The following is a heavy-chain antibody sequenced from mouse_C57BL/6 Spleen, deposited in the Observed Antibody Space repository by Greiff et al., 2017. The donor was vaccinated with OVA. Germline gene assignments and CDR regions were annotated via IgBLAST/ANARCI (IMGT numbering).Heavy chain of an antibody. J-gene: IGHJ3*01. CDR1: GYTFTGYW. V-gene: IGHV1-9*01. CDR2: ILPGSGST. Sequence: VQLQQSGAELMKPGASVKLSCKATGYTFTGYWIEWVKQRPGHGLEWIGEILPGSGSTNYNEKFKGKATFTADTSSNTAYMQLSSLTTEDSAIYYCARGQFITTVVAPPWFAYWGQGTLVTVSA. CDR3: ARGQFITTVVAPPWFAY. D-gene: IGHD1-1*01.